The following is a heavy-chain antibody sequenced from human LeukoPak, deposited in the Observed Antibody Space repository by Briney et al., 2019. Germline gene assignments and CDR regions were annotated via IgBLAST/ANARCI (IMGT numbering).Heavy chain of an antibody. V-gene: IGHV4-59*01. CDR1: GGSMSNYY. Sequence: SETLSLTCTVSGGSMSNYYWSWIRQTPGKGLEWIGYIDYSGSTNYNPSLKSRFTISVDASKNRFSLKLTSVTAADTAVYYCARGIGDAFDIWGQGTMVTVSS. J-gene: IGHJ3*02. CDR2: IDYSGST. CDR3: ARGIGDAFDI.